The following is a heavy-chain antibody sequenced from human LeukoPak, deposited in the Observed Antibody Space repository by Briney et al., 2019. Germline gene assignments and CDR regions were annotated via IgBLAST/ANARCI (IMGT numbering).Heavy chain of an antibody. CDR1: GGSISSSSYY. Sequence: PSETLSLTCTVSGGSISSSSYYWGWIRQPPGKGLEWIGSIYYSGSTYYNPSLKSRVTISVDTSKNQFSLKLSSVTAADTAVYYCAREYCSSTSCYIGYYYYYMDVWGKGTTVTVSS. J-gene: IGHJ6*03. CDR2: IYYSGST. V-gene: IGHV4-39*07. D-gene: IGHD2-2*02. CDR3: AREYCSSTSCYIGYYYYYMDV.